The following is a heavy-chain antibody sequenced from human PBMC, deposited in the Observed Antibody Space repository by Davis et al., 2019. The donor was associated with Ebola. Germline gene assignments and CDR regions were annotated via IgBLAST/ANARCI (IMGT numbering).Heavy chain of an antibody. Sequence: AASVKVSCKASGYTFTNYGITWVRQAPGQGLEWMGWINPHNGNTNYAQNVQGRVTMTTDTSTSTAYMEVGSLRSDDTAVYYCATFGGFRGGMDVWGQGTTVTVSS. V-gene: IGHV1-18*04. D-gene: IGHD4-23*01. CDR1: GYTFTNYG. CDR3: ATFGGFRGGMDV. CDR2: INPHNGNT. J-gene: IGHJ6*02.